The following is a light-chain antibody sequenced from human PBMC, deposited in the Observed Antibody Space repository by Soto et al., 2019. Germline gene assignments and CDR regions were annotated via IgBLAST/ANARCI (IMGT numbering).Light chain of an antibody. CDR1: QGISSY. V-gene: IGKV1-9*01. CDR2: AAS. Sequence: IQLPQSPSSLSASVGDRVTITCRASQGISSYLAWYQPTPGKAPKLLIYAASTLQSGVPSRVSGSGSETDFTLTISSLQPEEFATYYCQQLNSYPLTFGGGTKVDIK. CDR3: QQLNSYPLT. J-gene: IGKJ4*01.